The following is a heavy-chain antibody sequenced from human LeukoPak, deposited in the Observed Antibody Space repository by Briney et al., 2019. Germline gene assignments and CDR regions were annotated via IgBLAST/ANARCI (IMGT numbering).Heavy chain of an antibody. V-gene: IGHV4-39*07. Sequence: PSETLSLTYTVSGGSISSSSYYWGWIRQPPGKGLEWIGSIYYSGSTYYNPSLKSRVTISVDTSKNQFSLKLSSVTAADTAVYYCARGDILTGYYTRGDYDYWGQGTLVTVSS. CDR1: GGSISSSSYY. D-gene: IGHD3-9*01. J-gene: IGHJ4*02. CDR2: IYYSGST. CDR3: ARGDILTGYYTRGDYDY.